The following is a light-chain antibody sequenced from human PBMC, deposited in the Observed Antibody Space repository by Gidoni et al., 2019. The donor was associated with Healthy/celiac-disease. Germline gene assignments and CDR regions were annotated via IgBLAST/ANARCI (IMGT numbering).Light chain of an antibody. Sequence: QPVLTQSSSASASLGSSVKLTCTLSSGHNDYIIAWHQQQPGKAPRYLMKLEGSGSYNKGGGVPDRFSGSSSGADRYLTISNLQSEDEADFYCETWDRNIRVFGGGTKLTVL. CDR2: LEGSGSY. CDR1: SGHNDYI. CDR3: ETWDRNIRV. V-gene: IGLV4-60*03. J-gene: IGLJ2*01.